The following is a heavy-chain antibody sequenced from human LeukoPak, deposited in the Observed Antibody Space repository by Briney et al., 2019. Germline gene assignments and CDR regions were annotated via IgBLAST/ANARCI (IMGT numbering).Heavy chain of an antibody. V-gene: IGHV3-23*01. D-gene: IGHD6-19*01. Sequence: GGSLRLSCTVSGFSVSTSCMSWVRQAQGKGLQTVSAISVEGESAYYADSVKGRFTISRDNSKNTLYMQMNSVRVEDTDVYFCAQGYGNGWYPHWGQGSLVSVSS. CDR1: GFSVSTSC. CDR2: ISVEGESA. J-gene: IGHJ4*02. CDR3: AQGYGNGWYPH.